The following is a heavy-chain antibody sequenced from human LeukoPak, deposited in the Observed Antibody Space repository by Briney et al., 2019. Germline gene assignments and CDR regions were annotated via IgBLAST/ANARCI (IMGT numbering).Heavy chain of an antibody. Sequence: GGSLRLSCAASGFTFSSYSMNWVRQAPGKGLEWVSSISSSSSYIYYADSVKGRFTISRDNAKNSLYLQMNSLRAEDTAVYYCAKVATMVRGVMGGYYYMDVWGKGTTVTISS. V-gene: IGHV3-21*04. J-gene: IGHJ6*03. D-gene: IGHD3-10*01. CDR3: AKVATMVRGVMGGYYYMDV. CDR2: ISSSSSYI. CDR1: GFTFSSYS.